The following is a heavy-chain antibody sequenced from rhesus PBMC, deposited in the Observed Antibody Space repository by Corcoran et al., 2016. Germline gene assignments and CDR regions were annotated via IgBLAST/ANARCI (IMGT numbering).Heavy chain of an antibody. CDR2: IYWNDNK. Sequence: QVTLKESGPALVKPTQTLTLTCTFSGFSISTTGTGVGWIGQPPGKALEWLASIYWNDNKYYSTSLKSRLTISKDTSKNQVVLTMTNMYPVDTATYYCARRRSIAAAGTDYWGQGVLVTVSS. CDR3: ARRRSIAAAGTDY. D-gene: IGHD6-25*01. J-gene: IGHJ4*01. V-gene: IGHV2-95*01. CDR1: GFSISTTGTG.